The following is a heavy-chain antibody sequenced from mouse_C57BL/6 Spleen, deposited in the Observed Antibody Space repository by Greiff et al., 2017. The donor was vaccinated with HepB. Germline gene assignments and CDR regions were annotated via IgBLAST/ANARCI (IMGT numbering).Heavy chain of an antibody. J-gene: IGHJ3*01. CDR3: ARRGGNYFSWFAY. Sequence: VQLQQPGAELVKPGASVKLSCKASGYTFTSYWMQWVKQRPGQGLEWIGEIDPSDSYTNYNQNFKGKATLTVDTSSSTAYMQLSSLTSEDSAVYYCARRGGNYFSWFAYWGQGTLVTVSA. CDR2: IDPSDSYT. V-gene: IGHV1-50*01. D-gene: IGHD2-1*01. CDR1: GYTFTSYW.